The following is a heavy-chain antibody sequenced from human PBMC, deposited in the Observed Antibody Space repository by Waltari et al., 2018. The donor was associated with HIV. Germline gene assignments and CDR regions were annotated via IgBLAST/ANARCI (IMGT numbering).Heavy chain of an antibody. CDR1: GFTFSSYG. CDR3: AKGASGKFGELYLDY. CDR2: IWYDGSNK. Sequence: AASGFTFSSYGMHWVRQAPGKGLEWVAVIWYDGSNKYYADSVKGRFTISRDNSKNTLYLQMNSLRAEDTAMYYCAKGASGKFGELYLDYWGQGTLVTVSS. J-gene: IGHJ4*02. D-gene: IGHD3-10*01. V-gene: IGHV3-30*18.